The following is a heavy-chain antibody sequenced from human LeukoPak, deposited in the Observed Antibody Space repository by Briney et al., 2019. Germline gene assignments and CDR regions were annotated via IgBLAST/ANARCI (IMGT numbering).Heavy chain of an antibody. J-gene: IGHJ5*02. CDR3: ARRLRQNLFDP. Sequence: SETLSLTCAVYGGSFSGYYWSWIRQPPGKGLEWIGEINHSGSTNYNPSLKSRVTMSVDMSKNQFPLKLTSVTAADTAVYYCARRLRQNLFDPWGQGTLVTVSS. D-gene: IGHD4-17*01. CDR1: GGSFSGYY. V-gene: IGHV4-34*01. CDR2: INHSGST.